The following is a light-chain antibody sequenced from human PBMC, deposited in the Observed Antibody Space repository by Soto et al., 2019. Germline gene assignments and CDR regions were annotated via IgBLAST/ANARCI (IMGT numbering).Light chain of an antibody. CDR3: QQYNNWPQT. CDR1: QSVSSTY. J-gene: IGKJ1*01. V-gene: IGKV3D-15*01. Sequence: VMTQAPATLSVSPGERATLSCRASQSVSSTYLAWYQQTPGRAPRLLIYGASSRATGIPDRFSGSGSGTDFTLTISSLQSEDFAVYYCQQYNNWPQTFGRDQGGYQ. CDR2: GAS.